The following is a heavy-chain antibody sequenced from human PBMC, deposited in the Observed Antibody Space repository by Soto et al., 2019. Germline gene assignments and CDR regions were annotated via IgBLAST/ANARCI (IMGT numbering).Heavy chain of an antibody. CDR2: INPNSGGT. J-gene: IGHJ4*02. D-gene: IGHD1-1*01. CDR3: AREPATAKPEGVDF. V-gene: IGHV1-2*02. CDR1: GYTFVDYY. Sequence: APVKVSCKASGYTFVDYYIHWVRQALGQGLEWMGWINPNSGGTKYAPKFQGGVTMTRDTSITTAYMELSRLRSGDTAVYYCAREPATAKPEGVDFWGQGTLVTVSS.